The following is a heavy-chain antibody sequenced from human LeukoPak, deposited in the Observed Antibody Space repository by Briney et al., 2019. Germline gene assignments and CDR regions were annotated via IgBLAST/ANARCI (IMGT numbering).Heavy chain of an antibody. V-gene: IGHV1-18*01. CDR3: ARDQYDSVWGSHRPYFDY. J-gene: IGHJ4*02. CDR1: GYTFTSYG. D-gene: IGHD3-16*02. CDR2: ISVYNGNP. Sequence: EASVKVSCKASGYTFTSYGISWVRQAPGQGLEWMGWISVYNGNPEYAQKFQGRVIMTTDTFTSTAYMELRSLRSDDTAVYYCARDQYDSVWGSHRPYFDYWGQGTLVTVSS.